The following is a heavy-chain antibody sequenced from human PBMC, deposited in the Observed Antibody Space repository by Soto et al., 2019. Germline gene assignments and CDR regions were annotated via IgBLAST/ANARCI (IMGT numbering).Heavy chain of an antibody. V-gene: IGHV1-24*01. CDR3: ATXASWQWPPRDDAFDI. CDR2: FDPEDGET. J-gene: IGHJ3*02. D-gene: IGHD6-19*01. Sequence: GASVXVSCKVSGYTITELSMHWVRQAPGKGLEWMGGFDPEDGETIHAQKFQGRVTMTEDTSTDTAYMELSSLRSEDTAVYYCATXASWQWPPRDDAFDIWGQGTMVTVSS. CDR1: GYTITELS.